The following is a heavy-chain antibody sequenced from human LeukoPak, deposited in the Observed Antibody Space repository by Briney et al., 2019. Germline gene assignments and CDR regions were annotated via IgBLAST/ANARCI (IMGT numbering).Heavy chain of an antibody. Sequence: PGGSLRLSCAASGLTVSSNDMSWVRQAPGKGLEWVSVIYSGGSTYYADSVKGRFTISRDNSKNTLYLQMNSLRAEDTAVYYCARAGTIWNPHIWGQGNLVTVSS. D-gene: IGHD3-9*01. J-gene: IGHJ4*02. V-gene: IGHV3-66*01. CDR3: ARAGTIWNPHI. CDR2: IYSGGST. CDR1: GLTVSSND.